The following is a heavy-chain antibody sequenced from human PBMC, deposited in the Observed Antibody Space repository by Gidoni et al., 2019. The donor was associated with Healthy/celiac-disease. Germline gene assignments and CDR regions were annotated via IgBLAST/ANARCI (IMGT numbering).Heavy chain of an antibody. CDR2: ST. V-gene: IGHV4-39*01. CDR3: ARHPYDFWSGDSDAFDI. J-gene: IGHJ3*02. D-gene: IGHD3-3*01. Sequence: STYYNPSLKSRVTISVDTSKNQFSLKLSSVTAADTAVYYCARHPYDFWSGDSDAFDIWGQGTMVTVSS.